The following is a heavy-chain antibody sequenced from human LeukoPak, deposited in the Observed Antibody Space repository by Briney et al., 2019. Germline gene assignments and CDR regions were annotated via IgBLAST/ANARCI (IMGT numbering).Heavy chain of an antibody. CDR3: AKDVLLVSGSGSYCDY. V-gene: IGHV3-9*01. CDR2: ISWNSGSI. J-gene: IGHJ4*02. CDR1: GFTFDDYA. D-gene: IGHD3-10*01. Sequence: GGSLRLSCAASGFTFDDYAMHWVRQAPGKGLEWVSGISWNSGSIGYADSVKGRFTISRDNAKNSLYLQMNSLRVEDTALYYCAKDVLLVSGSGSYCDYWGQGTLVTVSS.